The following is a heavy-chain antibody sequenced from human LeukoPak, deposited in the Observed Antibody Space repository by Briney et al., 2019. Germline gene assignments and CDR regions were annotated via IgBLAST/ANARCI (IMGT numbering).Heavy chain of an antibody. D-gene: IGHD2-15*01. CDR2: IYYSGST. Sequence: SETLSLTCTVSGGSISSYYWSWIRQPPGKGLEWIEYIYYSGSTNYNPSLKSRVTISVDTSKNQFSLKLSSVTAADTVVYYCARGVLGCSGGSCYPEFDYWGQGTLVTVSS. CDR1: GGSISSYY. V-gene: IGHV4-59*01. J-gene: IGHJ4*02. CDR3: ARGVLGCSGGSCYPEFDY.